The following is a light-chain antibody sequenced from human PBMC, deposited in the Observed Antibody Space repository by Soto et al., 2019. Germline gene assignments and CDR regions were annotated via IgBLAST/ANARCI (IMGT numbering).Light chain of an antibody. V-gene: IGKV2-30*01. CDR3: VQASHWPYT. CDR2: KVS. J-gene: IGKJ2*01. Sequence: DVVMTQSPLSLPVTLGQPASISCRSSQSLVSRAGDTYLNWFQQRPGQSPRRLIYKVSNRDSGVPDRFSGSVSGTDFTLKISRVEAEDVGIYFCVQASHWPYTFGQETKLEIK. CDR1: QSLVSRAGDTY.